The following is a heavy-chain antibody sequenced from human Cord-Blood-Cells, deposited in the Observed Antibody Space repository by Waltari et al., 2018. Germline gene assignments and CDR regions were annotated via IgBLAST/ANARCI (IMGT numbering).Heavy chain of an antibody. CDR1: GYTFTSYD. D-gene: IGHD6-13*01. Sequence: QVQLVQSGAEVKKPGASVKVSCKAAGYTFTSYDINWVGQATGQGLEWMGWINPNSGNTGYAQKFQGRVTMTRNTSISTAYMELSSLRSEDTAVYYCARVVSSSWYRGAFDIWGQGTMVTVSS. J-gene: IGHJ3*02. CDR2: INPNSGNT. CDR3: ARVVSSSWYRGAFDI. V-gene: IGHV1-8*01.